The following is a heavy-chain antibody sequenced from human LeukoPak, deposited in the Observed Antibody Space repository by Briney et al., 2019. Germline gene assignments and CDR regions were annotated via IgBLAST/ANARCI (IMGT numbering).Heavy chain of an antibody. CDR1: GYIFTSYG. CDR3: ARTRPTWHGWGFDF. D-gene: IGHD7-27*01. V-gene: IGHV1-18*01. J-gene: IGHJ4*02. CDR2: IIPYNGEA. Sequence: ASVKVSCKASGYIFTSYGITWVRPAPGQGLAWMGWIIPYNGEAQYAQNLQGRVTWTTDASTTTAYMDLKGLRSDDTAIYYCARTRPTWHGWGFDFWGQGALVTVSS.